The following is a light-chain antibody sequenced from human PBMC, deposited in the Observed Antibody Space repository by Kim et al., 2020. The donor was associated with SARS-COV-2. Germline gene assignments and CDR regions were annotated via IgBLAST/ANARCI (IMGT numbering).Light chain of an antibody. CDR3: NSRDSNDNVV. V-gene: IGLV3-19*01. Sequence: SSELTQDPAVSVALGQTVRITCQGDSLRSYYATWYQQKPGQAPILVIYGKNNRPSGIPDRFSGPSSGNTASLTTTGTQAGDEADYYCNSRDSNDNVVFGG. CDR1: SLRSYY. CDR2: GKN. J-gene: IGLJ2*01.